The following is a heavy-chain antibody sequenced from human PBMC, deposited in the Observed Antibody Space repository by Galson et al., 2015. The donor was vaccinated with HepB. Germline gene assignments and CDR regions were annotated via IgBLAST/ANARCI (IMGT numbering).Heavy chain of an antibody. V-gene: IGHV1-69*02. CDR2: IIPILGIA. CDR1: GGTFSSYT. CDR3: ARAGGYSYGAYDY. D-gene: IGHD5-18*01. J-gene: IGHJ4*02. Sequence: SVKVSCKASGGTFSSYTISWVRQAPGQGLEWMGRIIPILGIANYAQKFQGRVTITADKSTSTAYMELSSLRSEDTAVYYCARAGGYSYGAYDYWGQGTLVTVSS.